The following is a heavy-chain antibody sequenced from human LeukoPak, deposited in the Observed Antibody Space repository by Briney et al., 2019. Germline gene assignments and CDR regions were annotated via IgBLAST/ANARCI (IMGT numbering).Heavy chain of an antibody. V-gene: IGHV1-18*01. J-gene: IGHJ4*02. Sequence: ASVKVSCKASGYTFTSYGISWVRQAPGQGLEWMGWISAYNGNTNYAQKLQGRVTMTTDTSTSTAYMELRSLGSDDTAVYYCARGYYDSSGYYYSTPYDYWGQGTLVTVSS. CDR1: GYTFTSYG. CDR3: ARGYYDSSGYYYSTPYDY. CDR2: ISAYNGNT. D-gene: IGHD3-22*01.